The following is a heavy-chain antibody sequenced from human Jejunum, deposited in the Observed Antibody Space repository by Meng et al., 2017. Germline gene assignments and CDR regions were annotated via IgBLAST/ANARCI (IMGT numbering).Heavy chain of an antibody. D-gene: IGHD2-15*01. Sequence: SAMVFSYASSGFFYNYAIIWVRHAPGQGLVWMGGIIPIFGTADYAQKFQGRVTMTADESTSTAFMELSSLRSEDTAVYYCATSPRRSSPDIVMVAVVILRDYYYGMDVWGQGTTVTVSS. J-gene: IGHJ6*02. V-gene: IGHV1-69*13. CDR3: ATSPRRSSPDIVMVAVVILRDYYYGMDV. CDR1: SGFFYNYA. CDR2: IIPIFGTA.